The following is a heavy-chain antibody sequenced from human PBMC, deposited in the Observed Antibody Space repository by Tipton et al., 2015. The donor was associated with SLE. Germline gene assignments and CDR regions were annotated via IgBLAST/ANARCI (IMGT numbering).Heavy chain of an antibody. CDR3: AREIRQSGWFVY. CDR1: GGSISSHY. J-gene: IGHJ4*02. Sequence: TLSLTCTVSGGSISSHYWSWIRQPPGKGLEWIGYIYYSGSTSYNPSLKSRVTISVDMSKNQFSLRLTSVTAADTAVYFCAREIRQSGWFVYWGQGTLVTVSS. CDR2: IYYSGST. D-gene: IGHD6-19*01. V-gene: IGHV4-59*11.